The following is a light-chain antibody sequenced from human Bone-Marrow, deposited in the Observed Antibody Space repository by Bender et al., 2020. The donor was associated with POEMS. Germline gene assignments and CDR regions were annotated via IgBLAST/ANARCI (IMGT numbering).Light chain of an antibody. CDR3: CSYAGSNTYV. Sequence: QSALTQPASVSGSPGQSITITCTGTTGDFGTHKVVSWYQQHPGRAPKLIIYEDTQRPSGVSDRFSGFKSGNTASLTISGLQAGDEADYYCCSYAGSNTYVFLSVTKVTLL. V-gene: IGLV2-23*01. J-gene: IGLJ1*01. CDR2: EDT. CDR1: TGDFGTHKV.